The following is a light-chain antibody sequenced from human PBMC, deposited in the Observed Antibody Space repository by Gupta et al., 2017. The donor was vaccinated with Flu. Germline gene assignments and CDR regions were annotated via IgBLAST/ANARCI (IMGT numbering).Light chain of an antibody. Sequence: DIQMTQSPSSLSASVGDRVTITCQASQDISNYLNWYQQKPGKAPKLLIYDASNLETGVPSRFSGSGSGTDFTFTISSLQPEDIATYYCQQSDSPLFGGGTKVEIK. CDR2: DAS. CDR1: QDISNY. V-gene: IGKV1-33*01. CDR3: QQSDSPL. J-gene: IGKJ4*01.